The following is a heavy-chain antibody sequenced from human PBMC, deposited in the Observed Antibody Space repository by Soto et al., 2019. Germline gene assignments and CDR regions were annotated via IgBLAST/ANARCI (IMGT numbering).Heavy chain of an antibody. V-gene: IGHV3-30*18. J-gene: IGHJ4*02. CDR3: AKNYDYSGFDY. CDR1: GFTFSSYD. Sequence: QVQLVESGGGVVQPGRSLRLSCAASGFTFSSYDMYWVRQAPGKGLEWVAVIEFHGSNIYYADSVKGRFTISRDNSKNTLYLQMNSMRAEDTAVYYCAKNYDYSGFDYWGQGTLVTVSS. D-gene: IGHD3-22*01. CDR2: IEFHGSNI.